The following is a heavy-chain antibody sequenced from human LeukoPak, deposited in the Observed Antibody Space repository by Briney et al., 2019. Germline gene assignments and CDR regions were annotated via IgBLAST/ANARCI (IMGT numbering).Heavy chain of an antibody. CDR2: ISSSSSYI. CDR1: GFTFSSYS. CDR3: AKDRSAIAAAGRPDY. J-gene: IGHJ4*02. V-gene: IGHV3-21*04. Sequence: GGSLRLSCAASGFTFSSYSMSWVRQAPGKGLEWVSSISSSSSYIYYADSVKGRFTISRDNSKNTLYLQMNSLRAEDTAVYYCAKDRSAIAAAGRPDYWGQGTLVTVSS. D-gene: IGHD6-13*01.